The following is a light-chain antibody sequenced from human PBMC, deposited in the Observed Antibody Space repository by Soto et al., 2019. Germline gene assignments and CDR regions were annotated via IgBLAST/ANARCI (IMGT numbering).Light chain of an antibody. Sequence: EIVLPQSPGTLSLSPGERATRSCRASQSVSSSYLAWYQHKPGQAPRLLIYGASKRATGIPDRFSGSASGTDFTLTISRLEPEDFAVYYCQQYGSSPAFGQGTKVEIK. V-gene: IGKV3-20*01. CDR2: GAS. CDR3: QQYGSSPA. CDR1: QSVSSSY. J-gene: IGKJ1*01.